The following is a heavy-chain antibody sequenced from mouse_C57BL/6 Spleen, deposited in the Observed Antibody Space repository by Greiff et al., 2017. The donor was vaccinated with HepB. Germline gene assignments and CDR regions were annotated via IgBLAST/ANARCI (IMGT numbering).Heavy chain of an antibody. CDR1: GFNIKDYY. Sequence: EVQLQQSGAELVKPGASVKLSCTASGFNIKDYYMHWVKQRTEQGLEWIGRIDPEDGETKYAPNFQGKATITADTSSNTAYLQLSSLTSEDTAVYYCARRGDGNYDWYFDVWGTGTTVTVSS. CDR3: ARRGDGNYDWYFDV. J-gene: IGHJ1*03. D-gene: IGHD2-1*01. CDR2: IDPEDGET. V-gene: IGHV14-2*01.